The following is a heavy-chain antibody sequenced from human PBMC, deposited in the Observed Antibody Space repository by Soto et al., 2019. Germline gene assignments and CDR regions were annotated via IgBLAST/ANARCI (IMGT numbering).Heavy chain of an antibody. J-gene: IGHJ2*01. V-gene: IGHV4-59*01. CDR1: GGSIGSYF. CDR2: IHYSWST. Sequence: PSETLSLTCTVSGGSIGSYFWGWVRQPPGKGLEWIGHIHYSWSTYSKSSLKSRVTISIDTSKNQFSLKLSSVPAADTAVYYCARAPSGYSWDGYSDLWGRGTLVTVSS. D-gene: IGHD3-22*01. CDR3: ARAPSGYSWDGYSDL.